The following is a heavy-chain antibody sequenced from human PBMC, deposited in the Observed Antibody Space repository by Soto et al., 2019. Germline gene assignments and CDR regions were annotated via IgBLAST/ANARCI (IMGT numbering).Heavy chain of an antibody. CDR2: IYYSGST. D-gene: IGHD2-21*02. V-gene: IGHV4-31*03. J-gene: IGHJ4*02. CDR1: GGSISSGGYY. Sequence: QVQLQESGPGLVKPSQTLSLTCTVSGGSISSGGYYWSWIRQHPGKGLEWIGYIYYSGSTYYNPSLKSRVTRSVDTSKNQFSLKLSSVTAADTAVYYCARGAYCGGDCYSFFDYWGQGTLVTVSS. CDR3: ARGAYCGGDCYSFFDY.